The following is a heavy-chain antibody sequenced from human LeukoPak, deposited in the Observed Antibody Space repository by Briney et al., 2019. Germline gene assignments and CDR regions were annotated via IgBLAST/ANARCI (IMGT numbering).Heavy chain of an antibody. CDR2: ISSSGSTI. CDR1: GFTFSDYY. D-gene: IGHD3-3*01. V-gene: IGHV3-11*01. J-gene: IGHJ4*02. CDR3: ARGEDDDFWSGYSVY. Sequence: PGGSLRLSCAASGFTFSDYYMSWVRPAPGEGLEWGSYISSSGSTIYYADSVKGRFPFSRDNAKNSLYLQMNSLRAEDTAVYYCARGEDDDFWSGYSVYWGQGTLVTVSS.